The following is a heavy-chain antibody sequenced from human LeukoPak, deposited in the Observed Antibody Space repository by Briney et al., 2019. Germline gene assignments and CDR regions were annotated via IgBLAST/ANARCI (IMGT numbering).Heavy chain of an antibody. D-gene: IGHD3-22*01. V-gene: IGHV3-23*01. CDR3: AKDAFHDSSGYYSPFDY. Sequence: GGSLRLSCAASRFTFSSYAMSWVRQAPGKGLEWVSTISGSGGSTYYRDSVKGRFTISRDNSKNTLYLQMNSLRAEDTAVYYCAKDAFHDSSGYYSPFDYWGQGTLVTVSS. CDR2: ISGSGGST. CDR1: RFTFSSYA. J-gene: IGHJ4*02.